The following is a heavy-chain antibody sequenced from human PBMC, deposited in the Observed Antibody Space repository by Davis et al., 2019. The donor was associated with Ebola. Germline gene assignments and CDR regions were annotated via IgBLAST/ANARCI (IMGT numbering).Heavy chain of an antibody. CDR2: VFYSGTP. J-gene: IGHJ5*02. Sequence: SETLSLTCTVSGASISDANYFWVWIRQPPGKGLEWIGSVFYSGTPYYNPFLKSRVTMSVDTSKNQFSVRLSSLTAADTAFYYCAREETRGSIAGWFDPWGQGTLVTVSS. CDR3: AREETRGSIAGWFDP. V-gene: IGHV4-39*02. D-gene: IGHD2-21*01. CDR1: GASISDANYF.